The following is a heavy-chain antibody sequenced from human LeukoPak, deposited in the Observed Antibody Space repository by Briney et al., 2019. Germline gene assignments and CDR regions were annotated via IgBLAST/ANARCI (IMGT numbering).Heavy chain of an antibody. J-gene: IGHJ4*02. CDR1: GITFSTYS. D-gene: IGHD6-19*01. V-gene: IGHV3-23*05. Sequence: GGSLRLSCVASGITFSTYSMTWVRQRPGKGLEWVASIYNSGTKIFYADSVKGRFTISRDNSNNVLFLQMDSLRAEDSAIYCCAKDIVPDSGWDLDYWGRGTLVTVSS. CDR3: AKDIVPDSGWDLDY. CDR2: IYNSGTKI.